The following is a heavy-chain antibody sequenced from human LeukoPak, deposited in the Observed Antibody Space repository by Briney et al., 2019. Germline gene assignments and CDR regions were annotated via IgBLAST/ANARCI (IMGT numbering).Heavy chain of an antibody. CDR3: ARGRPTGSSRRFVVQ. Sequence: GGSLRLSCAGSGLTFRSYAMTWVRQAPGKGLEWISSMSSGGSYIYYADSVRGRFTISRDNAKDSLFLLMNSLRVEDTAVYYCARGRPTGSSRRFVVQWGQGTLVTVSS. CDR2: MSSGGSYI. J-gene: IGHJ4*02. V-gene: IGHV3-21*06. D-gene: IGHD2-15*01. CDR1: GLTFRSYA.